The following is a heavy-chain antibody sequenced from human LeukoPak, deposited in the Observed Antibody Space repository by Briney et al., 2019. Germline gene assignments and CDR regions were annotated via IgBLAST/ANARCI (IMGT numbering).Heavy chain of an antibody. J-gene: IGHJ5*02. V-gene: IGHV1-2*02. Sequence: ASVKVSCKASGYTFTSYDINWVRQATGQGLEWMGWMNPNSGGTNYAQEFQGRVTMTRDTSISTAYMELSRLRSDDTAVYYCARAYSSSPFYNWFDPWGQGTLVTVSS. CDR1: GYTFTSYD. D-gene: IGHD6-6*01. CDR3: ARAYSSSPFYNWFDP. CDR2: MNPNSGGT.